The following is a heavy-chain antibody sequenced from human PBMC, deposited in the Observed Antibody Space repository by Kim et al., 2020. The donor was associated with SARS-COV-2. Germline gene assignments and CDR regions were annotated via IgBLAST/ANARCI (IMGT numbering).Heavy chain of an antibody. V-gene: IGHV1-46*01. CDR1: GYTFTSYY. J-gene: IGHJ4*02. CDR2: INPSGGST. CDR3: ARDQFKAGTAYYFDY. Sequence: ASVKVSCKASGYTFTSYYMHWVRQAPGQGLEWVGIINPSGGSTSYAQKFQGRVTMTRDTSTSTVYMELSSLRSEDTAVYYCARDQFKAGTAYYFDYWGQGTLVTVSS. D-gene: IGHD1-1*01.